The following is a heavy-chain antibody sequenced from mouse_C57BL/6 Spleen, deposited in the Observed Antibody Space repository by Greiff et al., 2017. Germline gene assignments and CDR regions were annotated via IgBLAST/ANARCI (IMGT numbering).Heavy chain of an antibody. CDR1: GFNIKDDY. D-gene: IGHD3-2*02. J-gene: IGHJ2*01. CDR3: TTRPTAQAYYFDY. CDR2: IDPENGDT. V-gene: IGHV14-4*01. Sequence: SGAELVRPGASVKLSCTASGFNIKDDYMHWVKQRPEQGLEWIGWIDPENGDTEYASKFQGKATITADTSSNTAYLQLSSLTSEDTAVYYCTTRPTAQAYYFDYWGQGTTLTVSS.